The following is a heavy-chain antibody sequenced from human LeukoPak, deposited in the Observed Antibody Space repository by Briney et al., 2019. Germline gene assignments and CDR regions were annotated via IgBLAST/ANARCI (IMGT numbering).Heavy chain of an antibody. CDR3: ARSLFRITGTTGDYYYYGMDV. V-gene: IGHV1-46*01. D-gene: IGHD1-7*01. Sequence: ASVTVSCTASGYTFTSYYMHWVRQAPGQGLEWMGIINPSGGSTSYAQKFQGRVTMTRDTSTSTVYMELSSLRSEDTAVYYCARSLFRITGTTGDYYYYGMDVWGQGTTVTVSS. J-gene: IGHJ6*02. CDR1: GYTFTSYY. CDR2: INPSGGST.